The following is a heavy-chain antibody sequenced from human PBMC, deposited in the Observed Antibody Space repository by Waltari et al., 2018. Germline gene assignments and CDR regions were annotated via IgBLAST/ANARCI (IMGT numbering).Heavy chain of an antibody. CDR2: INHSGST. J-gene: IGHJ4*02. V-gene: IGHV4-34*01. Sequence: QVQLQQWGAGLLKPSETLSLTCAVYGGSFSGYYWSWIRQPPGKGLEWIGEINHSGSTNYNPSLKSRVTISVDTSKNQFSLKLSSVTAADTAVYYCARDMTQFPDPFDYWGQGTLVTVSS. CDR3: ARDMTQFPDPFDY. CDR1: GGSFSGYY.